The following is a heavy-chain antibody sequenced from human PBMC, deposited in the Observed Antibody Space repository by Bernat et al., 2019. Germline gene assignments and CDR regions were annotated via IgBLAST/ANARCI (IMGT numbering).Heavy chain of an antibody. CDR3: TRNHRGWFDP. J-gene: IGHJ5*02. CDR2: IKNKGYSYTT. D-gene: IGHD1-14*01. V-gene: IGHV3-72*01. Sequence: EVQVVESGGGLVQPGGSLRLSCAASGFIFSDPYMDWVRQAPGKGLEWVARIKNKGYSYTTEYAASVKGRFTISRDDSKNSLYLQMNTLQTEDTALYYCTRNHRGWFDPWGQGTLVTVSS. CDR1: GFIFSDPY.